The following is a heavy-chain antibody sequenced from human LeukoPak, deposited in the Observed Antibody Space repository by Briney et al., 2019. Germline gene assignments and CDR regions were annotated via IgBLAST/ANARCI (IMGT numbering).Heavy chain of an antibody. Sequence: GGSLRLSCAASRFTFSGYGMHWVRQAPGKGLEWVAVISFDASLEYYADSVKGRFTISRDNSKNTLYLQMNSLKPEDTAVYYCAKQEIGTTWSVGYWGQGTLVTVSS. V-gene: IGHV3-30*18. D-gene: IGHD1-7*01. CDR2: ISFDASLE. CDR3: AKQEIGTTWSVGY. CDR1: RFTFSGYG. J-gene: IGHJ4*02.